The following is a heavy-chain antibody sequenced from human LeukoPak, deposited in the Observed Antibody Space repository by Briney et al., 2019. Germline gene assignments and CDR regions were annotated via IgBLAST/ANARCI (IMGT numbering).Heavy chain of an antibody. V-gene: IGHV4-59*12. CDR1: GGSISSYY. CDR3: ASSTVVTPGVGAFDI. D-gene: IGHD4-23*01. J-gene: IGHJ3*02. CDR2: IYYSGST. Sequence: SETLSLTCTVSGGSISSYYWSWIRQPPGKGLEWIGYIYYSGSTNYNPSLKSRVTISVDRSKNQFSLKLSSVTAADTAVYYCASSTVVTPGVGAFDIWGQGTMVTVSS.